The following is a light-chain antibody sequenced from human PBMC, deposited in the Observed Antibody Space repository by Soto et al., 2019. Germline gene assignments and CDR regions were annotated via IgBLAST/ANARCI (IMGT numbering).Light chain of an antibody. J-gene: IGLJ1*01. CDR3: CSHAGSFTSV. CDR2: DVT. Sequence: QAVVTQPRSVSGSPGQSLTISCTGTSSDVGGYNYVSWYQQHPGKAPKLMIYDVTKRPSGVPDRFSGSKSGNTASLTISGLQAEDEGDYYCCSHAGSFTSVFGTGTKVTVL. V-gene: IGLV2-11*01. CDR1: SSDVGGYNY.